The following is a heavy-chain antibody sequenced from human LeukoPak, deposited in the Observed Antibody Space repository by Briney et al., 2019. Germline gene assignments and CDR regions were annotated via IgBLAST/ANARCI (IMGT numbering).Heavy chain of an antibody. CDR3: ARDLKGYSSSGGVDY. J-gene: IGHJ4*02. CDR2: ISSSSTTI. Sequence: PGGSLRLSCAASGFTFSSYSMNWVRQAPGKGLEWISYISSSSTTIYYADSVKGRFTISRDSTRNSLYLQMNSLRAEDTAAYYCARDLKGYSSSGGVDYWGQGTLVTVSS. CDR1: GFTFSSYS. V-gene: IGHV3-48*01. D-gene: IGHD6-13*01.